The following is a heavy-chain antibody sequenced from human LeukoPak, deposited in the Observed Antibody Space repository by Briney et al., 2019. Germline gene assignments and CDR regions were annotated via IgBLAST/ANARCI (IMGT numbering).Heavy chain of an antibody. D-gene: IGHD4-17*01. CDR1: GVTFSSYA. CDR2: ISGGGGRT. V-gene: IGHV3-23*01. CDR3: AKATDDYGVYLYFDY. J-gene: IGHJ4*02. Sequence: GGSLRLSCAASGVTFSSYAMSWVRQAPAKGLEWVSAISGGGGRTYYADSVKGRFTISRDNTNNTLYLQMNSLRAEDTAVYYCAKATDDYGVYLYFDYWGQGTLVTVSS.